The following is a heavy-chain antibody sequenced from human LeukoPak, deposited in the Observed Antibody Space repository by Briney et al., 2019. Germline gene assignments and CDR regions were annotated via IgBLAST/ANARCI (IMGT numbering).Heavy chain of an antibody. CDR3: ARDGYYDFWSGPRVYYYYYMDV. CDR2: ISSSSSYI. J-gene: IGHJ6*03. D-gene: IGHD3-3*01. Sequence: GGSLRLSCAASGFAFSSYSMDWVRQAPGKGLEWVSSISSSSSYIYYADSVKGRFTISRDNAKNSLYLQMNSLRAEDTAVYYCARDGYYDFWSGPRVYYYYYMDVWGKGTTVTVSS. CDR1: GFAFSSYS. V-gene: IGHV3-21*01.